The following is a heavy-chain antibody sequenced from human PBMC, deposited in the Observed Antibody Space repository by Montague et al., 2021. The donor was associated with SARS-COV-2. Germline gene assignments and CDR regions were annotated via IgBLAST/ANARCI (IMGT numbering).Heavy chain of an antibody. J-gene: IGHJ4*02. D-gene: IGHD6-25*01. CDR1: GGAIRSGGHY. Sequence: TLSLTCTVSGGAIRSGGHYWSWIRQPAGKGLEWIGRIYTSGRTNYNPSLKSRVIISVDTSKNQFSLKLNSVTAADTAVYYCARDLVGQRRGGGFDYWGQGTLVTVSS. CDR3: ARDLVGQRRGGGFDY. V-gene: IGHV4-61*02. CDR2: IYTSGRT.